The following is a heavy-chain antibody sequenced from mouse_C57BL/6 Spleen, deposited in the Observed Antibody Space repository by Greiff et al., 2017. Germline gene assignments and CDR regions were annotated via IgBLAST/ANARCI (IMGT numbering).Heavy chain of an antibody. D-gene: IGHD2-5*01. J-gene: IGHJ3*01. Sequence: QVQLQQSGPELVKPGASVKISCKASGYTFTDYYITWVKQRPGQGLEWIGWIFPGSGSTYYNEKFKGKATLTVDKSSSTAYMLLSSLTSEDSAVYFCAGSYYSNHEGFAYWGQGTLVTVSA. CDR3: AGSYYSNHEGFAY. V-gene: IGHV1-75*01. CDR2: IFPGSGST. CDR1: GYTFTDYY.